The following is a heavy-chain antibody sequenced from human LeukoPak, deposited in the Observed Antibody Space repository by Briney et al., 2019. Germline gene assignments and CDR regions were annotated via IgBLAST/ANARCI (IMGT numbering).Heavy chain of an antibody. CDR2: IIHSGST. Sequence: SETLSLTCAVYGGSFSGYYWSWIRPPPGKGLEWIGEIIHSGSTNSHPSLKSRVTISVDTSKHQFSLKLSSVTAADAAVYYCASGILWKTGGIPPRRQMAYYYYGMDVWGQGTTVSVSS. D-gene: IGHD2-15*01. J-gene: IGHJ6*01. CDR1: GGSFSGYY. CDR3: ASGILWKTGGIPPRRQMAYYYYGMDV. V-gene: IGHV4-34*12.